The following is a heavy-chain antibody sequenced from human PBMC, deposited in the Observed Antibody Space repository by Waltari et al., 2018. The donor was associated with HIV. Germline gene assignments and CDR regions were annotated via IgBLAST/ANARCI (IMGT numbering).Heavy chain of an antibody. CDR1: GGSFSGYY. Sequence: QVQLQQWGAGLLKPSETLSLTCAVYGGSFSGYYWSCIRQPPGKGLEWIGEINHSGRTNYNPYLKSRVTISVETSKNQFSLKLSAVTAADTAVYYCARHGNYGDYVFDPWGQGTLVTVSS. D-gene: IGHD4-17*01. CDR3: ARHGNYGDYVFDP. CDR2: INHSGRT. V-gene: IGHV4-34*01. J-gene: IGHJ5*02.